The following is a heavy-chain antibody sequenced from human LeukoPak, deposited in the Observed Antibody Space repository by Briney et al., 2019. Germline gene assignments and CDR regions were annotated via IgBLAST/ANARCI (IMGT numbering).Heavy chain of an antibody. CDR2: ISGSGGST. V-gene: IGHV3-23*01. J-gene: IGHJ3*02. CDR1: GFTFSSNA. CDR3: AKGSMVGATMAAFDI. Sequence: PGGSLRLSCAASGFTFSSNAMSWVRQAPGKGLEWVSAISGSGGSTYYADSVKGRFTISRDSSKNTLYLQMISLRAEDTAIYFCAKGSMVGATMAAFDIWGQGTMVTVSS. D-gene: IGHD1-26*01.